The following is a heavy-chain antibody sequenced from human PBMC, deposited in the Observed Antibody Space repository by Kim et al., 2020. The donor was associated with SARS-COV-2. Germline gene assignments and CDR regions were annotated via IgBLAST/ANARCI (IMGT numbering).Heavy chain of an antibody. CDR2: ISGSGGST. J-gene: IGHJ2*01. D-gene: IGHD6-13*01. V-gene: IGHV3-23*01. CDR1: GFSFSNYV. Sequence: LSLTCAASGFSFSNYVMSWVRQAPGKGLEWGSSISGSGGSTYYADSVKGRFTISRDNSKNTLYLQINSLRAEDTAVYYCAKDTYSSSPSHWYFDLWGRGTLVTVSS. CDR3: AKDTYSSSPSHWYFDL.